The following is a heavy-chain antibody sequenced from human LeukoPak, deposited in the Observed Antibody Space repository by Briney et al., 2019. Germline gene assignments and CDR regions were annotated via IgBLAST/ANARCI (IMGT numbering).Heavy chain of an antibody. D-gene: IGHD5-18*01. J-gene: IGHJ4*02. CDR3: AIEKVDTAMVQTGDY. V-gene: IGHV3-30-3*01. Sequence: PGGSLRLSCAASGFTFSSYAMHWVRQAPGKGLEWVAVISYDGSNKYYADSVKGRFTISRDNSKNTLYLQMNSLRAEDTAVYYCAIEKVDTAMVQTGDYWGQGTLVTVSS. CDR1: GFTFSSYA. CDR2: ISYDGSNK.